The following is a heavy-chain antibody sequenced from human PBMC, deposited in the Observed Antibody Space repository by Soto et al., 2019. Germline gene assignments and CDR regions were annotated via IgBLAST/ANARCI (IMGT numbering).Heavy chain of an antibody. J-gene: IGHJ4*02. D-gene: IGHD6-19*01. CDR2: INSDGSST. Sequence: GGSLRLSCAASGFTFSSYWMHWVRQAPGKGLVWVSRINSDGSSTSYADSVKGRFTISRDNAKNTLYLQMNSLRAEDTAVYYCAVAVAGPAAIGYWGQGTLVTVSS. CDR1: GFTFSSYW. V-gene: IGHV3-74*01. CDR3: AVAVAGPAAIGY.